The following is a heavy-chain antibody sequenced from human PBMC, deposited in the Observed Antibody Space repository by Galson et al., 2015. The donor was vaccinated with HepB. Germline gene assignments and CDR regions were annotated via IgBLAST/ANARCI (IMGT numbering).Heavy chain of an antibody. CDR3: AKGSGSYYIALTCDY. CDR2: ISGSGGST. D-gene: IGHD3-10*01. J-gene: IGHJ4*02. CDR1: GFTFSSYA. Sequence: SLRLSCAASGFTFSSYAMSWVRQAPGKGLEWVSAISGSGGSTYYADSVKGRFTISRDNSKNTLYLQMNSLRAEDTAVYYCAKGSGSYYIALTCDYWGQGTLVTVSS. V-gene: IGHV3-23*01.